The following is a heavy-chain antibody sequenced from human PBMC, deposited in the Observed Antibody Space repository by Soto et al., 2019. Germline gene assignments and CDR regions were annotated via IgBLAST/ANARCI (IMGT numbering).Heavy chain of an antibody. Sequence: PGESLKISCKGSGYDFNSHWIGWVRQMPGQGLEWMGIIYPGDSDTRYNPSFQGQVTISADKSSSTAYLQWSTLKAPDTAMYYCASQEIAKKNVDAFDRWGKGTMVTVS. CDR1: GYDFNSHW. D-gene: IGHD1-26*01. V-gene: IGHV5-51*01. CDR3: ASQEIAKKNVDAFDR. CDR2: IYPGDSDT. J-gene: IGHJ3*02.